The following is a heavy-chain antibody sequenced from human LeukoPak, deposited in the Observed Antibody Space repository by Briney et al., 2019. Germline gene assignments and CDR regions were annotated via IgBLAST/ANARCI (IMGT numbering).Heavy chain of an antibody. CDR3: AGGPLEWLLWEPYYMDV. Sequence: SVKVSCKASGGTFSSYAISWVRQAPGQGLEWMGGIIPIFGTANYAQKFQGRVTITADESTSTAYMELSSLRSEDTAVYYCAGGPLEWLLWEPYYMDVWGKGTTVTVSS. CDR2: IIPIFGTA. J-gene: IGHJ6*03. D-gene: IGHD3-3*01. CDR1: GGTFSSYA. V-gene: IGHV1-69*13.